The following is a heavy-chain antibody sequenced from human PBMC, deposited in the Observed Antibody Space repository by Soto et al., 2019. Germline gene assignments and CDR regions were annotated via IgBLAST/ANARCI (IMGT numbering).Heavy chain of an antibody. D-gene: IGHD4-17*01. Sequence: PSQTLSLTCAISGDSVSSNSAAWNWIRQSPSGGLEWLGRTYYRSKWYNDYAVSVKSRITINPDTSKNQFSLQLNSVTPEDTAVYYCARDLDATVNQPYYYAMDVWGQGTTVTVSS. CDR3: ARDLDATVNQPYYYAMDV. CDR2: TYYRSKWYN. CDR1: GDSVSSNSAA. V-gene: IGHV6-1*01. J-gene: IGHJ6*02.